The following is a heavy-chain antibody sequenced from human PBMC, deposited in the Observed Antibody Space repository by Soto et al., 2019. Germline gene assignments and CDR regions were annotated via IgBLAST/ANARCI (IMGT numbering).Heavy chain of an antibody. Sequence: QVQLQESGPGLVKPSQTLSLTYSVSGGSISSAGYYWSWIRQHPGKGLEWIGYIHYSGSTYYNPSLESRVTISVDTSKNEFSLNLSSVTAADTAVYYCARFTGMVNSYHYYGLDVWGQGTTVTVSS. CDR1: GGSISSAGYY. J-gene: IGHJ6*02. CDR3: ARFTGMVNSYHYYGLDV. D-gene: IGHD5-18*01. CDR2: IHYSGST. V-gene: IGHV4-31*03.